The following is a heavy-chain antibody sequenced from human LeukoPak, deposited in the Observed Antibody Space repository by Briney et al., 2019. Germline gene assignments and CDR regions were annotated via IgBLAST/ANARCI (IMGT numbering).Heavy chain of an antibody. V-gene: IGHV3-33*01. Sequence: PGRSLRLSCAASGFTFSSYGMHWVRQAPGKGLEWVAVIWYDGSNKYYADSVKGRFTIPRDNSKNSLYLQMTNLRAEDTAVYYCARDFGGTRGMDVWGQGTTVSVSS. CDR3: ARDFGGTRGMDV. CDR2: IWYDGSNK. J-gene: IGHJ6*02. D-gene: IGHD3-16*01. CDR1: GFTFSSYG.